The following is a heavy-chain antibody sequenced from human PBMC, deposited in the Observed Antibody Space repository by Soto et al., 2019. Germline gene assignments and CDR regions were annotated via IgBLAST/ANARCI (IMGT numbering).Heavy chain of an antibody. CDR2: IYYSGST. CDR1: GGSISSGGYY. CDR3: ARVGYYGGNSKQAFDI. J-gene: IGHJ3*02. D-gene: IGHD4-17*01. V-gene: IGHV4-31*03. Sequence: LSLTCTVSGGSISSGGYYWSWIRQHPGKGLEWIGYIYYSGSTYYNPSLKSRVTISVDTSKNQFSLKLSCVTAADTAVYYCARVGYYGGNSKQAFDIWGQGTMVNVS.